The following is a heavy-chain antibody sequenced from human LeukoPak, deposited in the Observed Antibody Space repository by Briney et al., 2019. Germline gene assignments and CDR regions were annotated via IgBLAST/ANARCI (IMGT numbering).Heavy chain of an antibody. J-gene: IGHJ6*02. D-gene: IGHD3-22*01. CDR3: ARDQAYYDSSGYAYYYGMDV. Sequence: GGSLRLSCAASGFTFSSYSMNWIRQAPGKGLEWVSSISGDSTYMYYADSLKGRFTISGDDAKNSLYLQMNSLRAEDTAVYYCARDQAYYDSSGYAYYYGMDVWGQGTTVTVSS. CDR2: ISGDSTYM. V-gene: IGHV3-21*01. CDR1: GFTFSSYS.